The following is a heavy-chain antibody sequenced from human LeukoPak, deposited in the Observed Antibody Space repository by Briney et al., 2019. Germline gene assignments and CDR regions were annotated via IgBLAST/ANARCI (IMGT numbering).Heavy chain of an antibody. D-gene: IGHD5-24*01. V-gene: IGHV3-30*17. CDR1: EFTFSNYA. Sequence: GGSLRLSCAVSEFTFSNYAMHWVRQPPGKGLEWVAVVSSHGNDGYYADSVRGRFTISRDNSKNTLYLQIDSLRLEDTAIYYCTRDAYNFTDFDYWGQGTLVTVSS. J-gene: IGHJ4*02. CDR3: TRDAYNFTDFDY. CDR2: VSSHGNDG.